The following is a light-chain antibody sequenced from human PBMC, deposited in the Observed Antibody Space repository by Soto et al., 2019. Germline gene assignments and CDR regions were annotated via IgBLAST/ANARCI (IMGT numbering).Light chain of an antibody. V-gene: IGLV2-14*01. Sequence: QSALTQPASVSGSPGQSITISCTGTSSDVGGYNYVSWYQQHPGIAPKLLIYGVTNRPSGVSTRFSGSNSGNTASLTISGLHAEDEADYHCSSYTSASTLLYLFGTGTKLTVL. J-gene: IGLJ1*01. CDR1: SSDVGGYNY. CDR2: GVT. CDR3: SSYTSASTLLYL.